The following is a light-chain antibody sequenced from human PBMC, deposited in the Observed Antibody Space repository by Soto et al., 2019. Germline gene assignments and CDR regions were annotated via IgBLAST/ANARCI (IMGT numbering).Light chain of an antibody. J-gene: IGKJ3*01. CDR2: APS. Sequence: DIQMTQSPTSLSASVGDRVTITCRASQGIRNFVAWYQQKPWKPPKLLIYAPSTLQSWVPSLFSGSGSGTDFTLTINILQPEAVSTYYCQKYSSVPVFGPGTKVEI. CDR1: QGIRNF. V-gene: IGKV1-27*01. CDR3: QKYSSVPV.